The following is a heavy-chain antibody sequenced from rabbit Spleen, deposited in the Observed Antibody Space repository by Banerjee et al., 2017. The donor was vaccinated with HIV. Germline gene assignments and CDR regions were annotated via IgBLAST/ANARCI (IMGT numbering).Heavy chain of an antibody. CDR2: IYSGSSGDT. CDR3: ARDTGSSFSSYGMDL. CDR1: GFSFSSRYY. Sequence: QSLEESGGDLVKPGASLTLTCTASGFSFSSRYYMCWVRQAPGKGLEWIACIYSGSSGDTYYASWAKGRFTISKTSSTTVTLQMTSLTVADTATYFCARDTGSSFSSYGMDLWAQGPSFTVS. D-gene: IGHD8-1*01. V-gene: IGHV1S40*01. J-gene: IGHJ6*01.